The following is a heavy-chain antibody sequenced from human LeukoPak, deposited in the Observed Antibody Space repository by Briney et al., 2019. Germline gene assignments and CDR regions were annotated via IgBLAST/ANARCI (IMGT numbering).Heavy chain of an antibody. CDR2: ISSSRSSTI. V-gene: IGHV3-48*02. D-gene: IGHD2-2*01. Sequence: GGSLRLSCAASGFTFSSYPMSWVRQAPGKGPEWVSYISSSRSSTIYYADSVKGRFTISRDNAKNSLYLQMNSLRDEDTAVYYCARALKYGFDYWGQGTLVTVSS. CDR3: ARALKYGFDY. J-gene: IGHJ4*02. CDR1: GFTFSSYP.